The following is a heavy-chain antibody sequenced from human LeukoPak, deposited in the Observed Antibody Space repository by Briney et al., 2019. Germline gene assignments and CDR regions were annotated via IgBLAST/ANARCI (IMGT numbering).Heavy chain of an antibody. CDR3: AREAYCSGGSCYGY. D-gene: IGHD2-15*01. J-gene: IGHJ4*02. V-gene: IGHV1-69*13. Sequence: ASVKVSCKASGGTFISYAISWVRQAPGQGLEWMGGIIPIFGTANYAQKFQGRVTITADESTSTAYMELSSLRSEDTAVYYCAREAYCSGGSCYGYWGQGTLVTVSS. CDR1: GGTFISYA. CDR2: IIPIFGTA.